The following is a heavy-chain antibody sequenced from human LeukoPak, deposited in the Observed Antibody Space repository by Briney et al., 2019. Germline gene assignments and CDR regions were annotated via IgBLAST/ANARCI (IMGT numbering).Heavy chain of an antibody. CDR2: IYHSGDT. Sequence: PSETLSLTCTVSGYSVSSGYYWGWIRQPPGKGLEWIASIYHSGDTYYNPSLRSRVTISLDTSKNQFSLKLSSVTAADTAVYHCAKNGQSGFSFDPWGRGTLVTVSS. J-gene: IGHJ5*02. CDR3: AKNGQSGFSFDP. CDR1: GYSVSSGYY. V-gene: IGHV4-38-2*02. D-gene: IGHD1-26*01.